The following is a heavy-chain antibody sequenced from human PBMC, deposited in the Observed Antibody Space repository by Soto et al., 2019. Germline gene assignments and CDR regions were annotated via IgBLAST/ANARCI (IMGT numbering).Heavy chain of an antibody. CDR2: IDPSDSYT. J-gene: IGHJ6*02. Sequence: PGESLKISCKGSGYSFTSYWISWVRQMPGKGLEWMGRIDPSDSYTNYSPSFQGHVTISADKSISTAYLQWSSLKASDTAMYYCARDRLELRGYYYYYGMDVWGQGTTVTVSS. CDR1: GYSFTSYW. D-gene: IGHD1-7*01. V-gene: IGHV5-10-1*01. CDR3: ARDRLELRGYYYYYGMDV.